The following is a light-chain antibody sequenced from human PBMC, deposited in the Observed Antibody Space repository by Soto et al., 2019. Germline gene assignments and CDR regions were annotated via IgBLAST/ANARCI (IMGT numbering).Light chain of an antibody. CDR1: QSVSSSY. CDR2: GAS. V-gene: IGKV3-20*01. CDR3: QQYGSSPWT. Sequence: EIVLTQAPGTLSLSPGEKDTLSCRASQSVSSSYLAWYQQKPGQAPRPLIYGASSRAIGIPDRFSGSGSGTDFTLTISRLEPEDFAVYYCQQYGSSPWTFGQRTKVDIK. J-gene: IGKJ1*01.